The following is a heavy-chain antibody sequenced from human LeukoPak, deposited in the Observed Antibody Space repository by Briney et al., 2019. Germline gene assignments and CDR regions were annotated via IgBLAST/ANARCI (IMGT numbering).Heavy chain of an antibody. V-gene: IGHV3-23*01. Sequence: GGSLRLSCAASGFTFSSYAMSWVRQAPGKGLEWVSGISDSGGSTYYADSVKGRLTISRDNSKNTLYLQMNSLRAEDTAVYYCAKARGFCSGGSCYNPFDPWGQGTLVTVSS. CDR3: AKARGFCSGGSCYNPFDP. D-gene: IGHD2-15*01. J-gene: IGHJ5*02. CDR2: ISDSGGST. CDR1: GFTFSSYA.